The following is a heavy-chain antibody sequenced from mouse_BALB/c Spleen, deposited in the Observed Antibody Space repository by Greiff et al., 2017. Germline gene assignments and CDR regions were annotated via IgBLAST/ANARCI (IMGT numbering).Heavy chain of an antibody. Sequence: DVQLQESGPGLVKPSQSLSLTCTVTGYSITSDYAWNWIRQFPGNKLEWMGYISYSGSTSYNPSLKSRISITRDTSKNRFFLQLNSVTTEDTATYYCAREGELGRDYWGQGTTLTVSS. CDR2: ISYSGST. D-gene: IGHD3-1*01. J-gene: IGHJ2*01. CDR1: GYSITSDYA. CDR3: AREGELGRDY. V-gene: IGHV3-2*02.